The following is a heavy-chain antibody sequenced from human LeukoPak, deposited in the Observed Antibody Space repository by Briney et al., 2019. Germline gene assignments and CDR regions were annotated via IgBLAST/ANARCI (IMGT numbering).Heavy chain of an antibody. Sequence: GGSLKLSCAASGFTFSGSAMHWVRQAPGKGLEWAGRIRSKANSYATAYAASVKGRFTISRDDSKNTAYLQMNSLKTEDTAVYYCTSNYADYHPFDYWGQGTLVTVSS. V-gene: IGHV3-73*01. J-gene: IGHJ4*02. CDR2: IRSKANSYAT. D-gene: IGHD4-17*01. CDR3: TSNYADYHPFDY. CDR1: GFTFSGSA.